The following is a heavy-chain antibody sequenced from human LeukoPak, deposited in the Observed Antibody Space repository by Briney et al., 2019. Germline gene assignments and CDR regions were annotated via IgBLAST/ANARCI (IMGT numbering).Heavy chain of an antibody. Sequence: ASVTVSCKASGYTFTSYDINWVRQATGQGLEWMGWMNPNSGNTGYAQKFQGRVTMTRNTSISTAYMELSSLRSEDTAVYYCASVYSSSWYLPGYYYYYGMDVWGQGTTVTVSS. D-gene: IGHD6-13*01. CDR2: MNPNSGNT. CDR1: GYTFTSYD. CDR3: ASVYSSSWYLPGYYYYYGMDV. J-gene: IGHJ6*02. V-gene: IGHV1-8*01.